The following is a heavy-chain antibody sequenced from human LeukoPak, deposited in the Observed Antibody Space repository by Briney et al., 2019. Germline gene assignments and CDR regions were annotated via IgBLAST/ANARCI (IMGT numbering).Heavy chain of an antibody. CDR1: GFTFSSYT. J-gene: IGHJ4*02. Sequence: GSLRLSCAASGFTFSSYTMSWVRQAPGKGLEWVSYISSSGSATYHAGSVKGRFTISRDNAKNSLYLQLNSLRVEDTAVYYCARERGYTYSFDYWGQGTLVTVSS. D-gene: IGHD5-24*01. V-gene: IGHV3-48*01. CDR3: ARERGYTYSFDY. CDR2: ISSSGSAT.